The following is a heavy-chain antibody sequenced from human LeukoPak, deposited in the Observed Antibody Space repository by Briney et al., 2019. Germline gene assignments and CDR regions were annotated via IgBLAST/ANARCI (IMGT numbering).Heavy chain of an antibody. J-gene: IGHJ3*02. Sequence: GESLKISCMGSGYPFSNYWIGWVRQMPGKGLEWMGIIYPDESNIRYSPSFQGQVTISADKSINTAYLQWSSLKASDTALYYCARGYGIIWGQGTMVTVSS. D-gene: IGHD4-17*01. CDR1: GYPFSNYW. V-gene: IGHV5-51*01. CDR2: IYPDESNI. CDR3: ARGYGII.